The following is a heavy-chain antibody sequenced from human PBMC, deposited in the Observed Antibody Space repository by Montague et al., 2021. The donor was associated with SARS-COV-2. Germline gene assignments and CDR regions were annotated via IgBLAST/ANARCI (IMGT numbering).Heavy chain of an antibody. CDR3: AKGYSGSYYSPFDY. V-gene: IGHV3-30*18. J-gene: IGHJ4*02. CDR1: GFTFSSYG. D-gene: IGHD1-26*01. CDR2: ISYDGRNK. Sequence: SLRLSCAASGFTFSSYGMHWVRQAPGKGLEWVAVISYDGRNKYYADSVKGRFTISRDNSKNTLYLQMNSLRAEDTAVYYCAKGYSGSYYSPFDYWGQGTLVTVSS.